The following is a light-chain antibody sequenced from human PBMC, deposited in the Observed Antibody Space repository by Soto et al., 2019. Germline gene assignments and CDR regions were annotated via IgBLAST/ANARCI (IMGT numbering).Light chain of an antibody. J-gene: IGLJ3*02. V-gene: IGLV2-23*01. Sequence: QSVLTQPASVSGSPGQSITMSCTGTSSDVGSFNVVSWYQHHPGKGPKLIIYETTRRPSGVPNRFSGSRSGNTASLTISGLQAEDEADYYCCSYAGSRTWMFGGGTKVTVL. CDR1: SSDVGSFNV. CDR2: ETT. CDR3: CSYAGSRTWM.